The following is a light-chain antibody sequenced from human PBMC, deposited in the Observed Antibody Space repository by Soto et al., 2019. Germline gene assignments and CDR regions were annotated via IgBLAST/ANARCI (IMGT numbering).Light chain of an antibody. V-gene: IGLV2-23*02. Sequence: QSVLTQPASVSGSPGRSITISCTGDSGDVGGYDLVSWFQQHPGEAPRLIISDVTKRPSGVSNRFSGSKSGNTASLTISGLQAEDTANYYCCSYAGGNTLIFGGGTKLTVL. CDR3: CSYAGGNTLI. CDR2: DVT. CDR1: SGDVGGYDL. J-gene: IGLJ2*01.